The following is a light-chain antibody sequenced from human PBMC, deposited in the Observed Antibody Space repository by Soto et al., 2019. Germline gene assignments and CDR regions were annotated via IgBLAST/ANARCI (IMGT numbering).Light chain of an antibody. CDR2: AAS. CDR3: LQHNTYPRT. V-gene: IGKV1-17*01. J-gene: IGKJ1*01. CDR1: QDISNY. Sequence: DIQMTQSPSSLSASVGDRVTITCQASQDISNYLNWYQQRPGKAPKRLIYAASTLQPGVPSRFSGSGSGTDFTLTISSLQPEDFATYYCLQHNTYPRTFGQWTKVDIK.